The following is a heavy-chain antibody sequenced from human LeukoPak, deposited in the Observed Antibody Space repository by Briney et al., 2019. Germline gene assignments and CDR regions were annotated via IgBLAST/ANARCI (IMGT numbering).Heavy chain of an antibody. J-gene: IGHJ6*02. CDR2: VNRDGSET. Sequence: GGSLRLSCAASGFALSSHWMTWVRQVQGRGPEWVANVNRDGSETYYLDSVKGRFTISKDNAKNSLYLQMNSLRAEDTALYHCARNNGMDVWGQGTTVIVSS. CDR1: GFALSSHW. V-gene: IGHV3-7*03. CDR3: ARNNGMDV.